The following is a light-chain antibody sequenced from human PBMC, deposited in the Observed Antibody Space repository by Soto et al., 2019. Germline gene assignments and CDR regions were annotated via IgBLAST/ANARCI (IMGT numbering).Light chain of an antibody. Sequence: DIHITHSPCTLSSSFVDTVTVTCRASQSVSGWLAWYQQKPGEAPKLLIYDASALPRGVPARFSGSGSGTKFTLTIASLQPDDFATYYCQQYETFSGTFGPGTKVDIK. J-gene: IGKJ1*01. CDR3: QQYETFSGT. V-gene: IGKV1-5*01. CDR2: DAS. CDR1: QSVSGW.